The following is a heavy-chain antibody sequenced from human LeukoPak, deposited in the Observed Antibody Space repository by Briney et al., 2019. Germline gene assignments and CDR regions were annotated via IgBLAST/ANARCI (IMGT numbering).Heavy chain of an antibody. V-gene: IGHV4-34*01. J-gene: IGHJ5*02. Sequence: SETLSLTCAVYGGSFSGYYWSWIRQPPGKGLEWIGEINHSGSTNYNPSLQSRVTISVDTSKNHFSLRLSSVTAADTAVYYCASRKAIEKYNWFDPWGQGTLVTVSS. CDR1: GGSFSGYY. CDR3: ASRKAIEKYNWFDP. CDR2: INHSGST.